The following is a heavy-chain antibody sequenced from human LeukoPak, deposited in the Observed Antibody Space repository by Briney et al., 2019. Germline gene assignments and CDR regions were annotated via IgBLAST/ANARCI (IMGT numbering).Heavy chain of an antibody. CDR3: ARGRYSGSYYRFDY. D-gene: IGHD1-26*01. CDR2: INHSGST. V-gene: IGHV4-34*01. CDR1: GGSFSGYY. J-gene: IGHJ4*02. Sequence: PSETLSLTCAVYGGSFSGYYWSWIRQPPGKGLEWIGEINHSGSTNYNPSLKSRVTISVDTSKNQFSLKLSSVTAADTAVYYCARGRYSGSYYRFDYWGQGTLVTVSS.